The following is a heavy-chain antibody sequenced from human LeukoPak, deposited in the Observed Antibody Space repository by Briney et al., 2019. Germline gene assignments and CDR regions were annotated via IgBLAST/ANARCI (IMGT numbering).Heavy chain of an antibody. CDR1: GFTFSSYG. J-gene: IGHJ4*02. CDR2: IRYDGSNK. D-gene: IGHD3-16*01. CDR3: AKNSRMITFGGVPIDY. V-gene: IGHV3-30*02. Sequence: GGSLRLSCAASGFTFSSYGMHWVRQAPGKGLEWVAFIRYDGSNKYYADSVKGRFTISRDNSKNTLYLQMNSLRAEDTAVYYCAKNSRMITFGGVPIDYWGQGTLVTVSS.